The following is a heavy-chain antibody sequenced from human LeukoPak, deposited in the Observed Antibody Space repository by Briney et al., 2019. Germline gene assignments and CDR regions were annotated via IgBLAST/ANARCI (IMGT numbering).Heavy chain of an antibody. Sequence: ASVKVSCKASGYTFTGYYMHWVRQAPGQGLEWMGWINPNSGGTNYAQKFQGRVTMTRDTSISTAYMELSRLRSDDTAVYYCARGDYYDSSGGDYYYMDVWGKGTTVTVSS. CDR2: INPNSGGT. V-gene: IGHV1-2*02. J-gene: IGHJ6*03. CDR3: ARGDYYDSSGGDYYYMDV. D-gene: IGHD3-22*01. CDR1: GYTFTGYY.